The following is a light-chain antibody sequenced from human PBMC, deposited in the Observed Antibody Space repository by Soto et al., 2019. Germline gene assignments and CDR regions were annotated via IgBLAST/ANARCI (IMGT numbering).Light chain of an antibody. J-gene: IGKJ2*01. CDR2: GAS. Sequence: EIVLTQSPGTLSLSPGERATLSCRASQSVSSSYLAWYQLKPGQAPRLLMYGASSRATGIPDRFSGSGSGEDFTLTISRLEPEDFAVYYCQHHGSSLYAFGQGTKVDIK. V-gene: IGKV3-20*01. CDR1: QSVSSSY. CDR3: QHHGSSLYA.